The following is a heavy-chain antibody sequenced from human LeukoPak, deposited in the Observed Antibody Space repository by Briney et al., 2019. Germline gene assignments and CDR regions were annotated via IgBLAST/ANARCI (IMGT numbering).Heavy chain of an antibody. CDR1: GGSISSGDYY. CDR3: ARKFRYYDSSGYYVDY. V-gene: IGHV4-30-4*01. Sequence: NPSATLSHTCTVPGGSISSGDYYWSWIRQPPGKGLEWIGYIYYSGSTYCNPSLKSRITMSVDSSKNQFSLNLSSVTAADTAVYYCARKFRYYDSSGYYVDYWGQGTLVTVSS. D-gene: IGHD3-22*01. J-gene: IGHJ4*02. CDR2: IYYSGST.